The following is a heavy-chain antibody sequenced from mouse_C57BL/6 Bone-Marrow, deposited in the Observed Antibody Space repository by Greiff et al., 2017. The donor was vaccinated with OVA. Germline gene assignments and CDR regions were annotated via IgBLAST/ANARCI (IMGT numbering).Heavy chain of an antibody. CDR3: ARGFTTVVDYAMDY. V-gene: IGHV1-72*01. J-gene: IGHJ4*01. D-gene: IGHD1-1*01. CDR2: IDPNSGGT. CDR1: GYTFTSYW. Sequence: QVQLQQPGAELVKPGASVKLSCKASGYTFTSYWMHWVKQRPGRGLEWIGRIDPNSGGTKYNEKFKSKAPLTVDKPASTAYMQLSSLTSEDSAVYYCARGFTTVVDYAMDYWGQGTSVTVSS.